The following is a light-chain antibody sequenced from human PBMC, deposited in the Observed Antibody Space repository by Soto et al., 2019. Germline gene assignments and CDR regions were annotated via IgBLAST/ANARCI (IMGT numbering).Light chain of an antibody. CDR1: SGHSSYI. Sequence: QPVLTQSSSASASLGSSVKLTCILSSGHSSYIIAWHQQQPGKAPRYLMKLEGSGSYNKGSGVPDRFSGSSSGADRYLTISNLQSEDEADYYCETWDSNTHVFGTGTKLTVL. J-gene: IGLJ1*01. CDR2: LEGSGSY. CDR3: ETWDSNTHV. V-gene: IGLV4-60*03.